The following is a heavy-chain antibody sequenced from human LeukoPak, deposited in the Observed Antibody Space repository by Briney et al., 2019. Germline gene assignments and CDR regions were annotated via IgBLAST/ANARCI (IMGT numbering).Heavy chain of an antibody. CDR2: INPNSSGT. Sequence: ASVKVSCKASGYTFTGYYMNWVRQAPGQGLEWMGRINPNSSGTNYAQNFQGKVTITSDTSISTAYMELSRLRSDDTAVYYCAREGFWSGYYTHNWFDPWGQGTLVTVSS. V-gene: IGHV1-2*06. D-gene: IGHD3-3*01. CDR3: AREGFWSGYYTHNWFDP. J-gene: IGHJ5*02. CDR1: GYTFTGYY.